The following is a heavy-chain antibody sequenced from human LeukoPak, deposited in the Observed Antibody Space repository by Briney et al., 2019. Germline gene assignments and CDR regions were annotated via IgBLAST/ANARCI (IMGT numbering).Heavy chain of an antibody. V-gene: IGHV3-23*01. CDR2: ISDGGGST. D-gene: IGHD3-16*02. CDR1: GLTFSTYA. Sequence: GGSLRLSCAVSGLTFSTYAMSWVRQAPGKGLEWVSTISDGGGSTYSADSVKGRFTTSRDNSKNTVYLQMNSLRAEDTAVYYCAKVPSKFITKSYWGQGTLVTVSS. CDR3: AKVPSKFITKSY. J-gene: IGHJ4*02.